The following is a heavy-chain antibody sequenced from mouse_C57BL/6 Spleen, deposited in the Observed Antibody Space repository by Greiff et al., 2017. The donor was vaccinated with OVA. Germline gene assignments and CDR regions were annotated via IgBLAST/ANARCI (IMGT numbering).Heavy chain of an antibody. Sequence: EVQLQQSGPELVKPGASVKISCKASGYTFTDYYMNWVKQSHGKSLEWIGDINPNNGGTSYNQKFKGKATLTVDKSSSTAYMELRSLTSEDSAVYYCARRGGTGGYFDVWGTGTTVTVSS. CDR3: ARRGGTGGYFDV. V-gene: IGHV1-26*01. CDR1: GYTFTDYY. CDR2: INPNNGGT. D-gene: IGHD3-1*01. J-gene: IGHJ1*03.